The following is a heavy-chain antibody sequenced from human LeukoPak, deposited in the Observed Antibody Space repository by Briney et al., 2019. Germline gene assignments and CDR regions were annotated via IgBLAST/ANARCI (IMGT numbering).Heavy chain of an antibody. CDR1: GFTFSKYW. Sequence: GGSLRLSCAASGFTFSKYWMLWVRQAPGKGLESVSRINTDGTVTTYADSVKGRFTVSRANADNTMFLLMNSVRDEDTAVYYCATKQWLAPPPDSWGQGTPVTVSS. CDR2: INTDGTVT. D-gene: IGHD6-19*01. V-gene: IGHV3-74*01. J-gene: IGHJ4*02. CDR3: ATKQWLAPPPDS.